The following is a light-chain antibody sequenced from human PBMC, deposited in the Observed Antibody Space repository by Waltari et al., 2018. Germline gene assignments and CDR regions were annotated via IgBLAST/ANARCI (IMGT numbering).Light chain of an antibody. V-gene: IGKV1-27*01. J-gene: IGKJ5*01. CDR2: WAS. CDR3: QQYLSAPFT. Sequence: DIQMTQSPSSVSAFVGDRVPITCRARQSISNWLAWYQQKPGQPPKLLFYWASTRESGVPDRFSGSGSGTDFTLTISSLQAEDVAVYYCQQYLSAPFTFGQGTRLEIK. CDR1: QSISNW.